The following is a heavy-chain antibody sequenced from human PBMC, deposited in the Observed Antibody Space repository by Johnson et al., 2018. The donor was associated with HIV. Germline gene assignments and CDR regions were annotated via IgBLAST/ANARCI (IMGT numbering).Heavy chain of an antibody. Sequence: VQLVESGGDLVQPGGSLRLSCAASGFTVSSNYMSWVRQAPGKGLEWVSAISGSGGSTYYADSVKGRFTISRDNSKNTLYLQMNSLRHEDTAVYYCARDQGELRRTHAFDIWGQGTMVTVSS. D-gene: IGHD1-14*01. J-gene: IGHJ3*02. CDR3: ARDQGELRRTHAFDI. CDR1: GFTVSSNY. CDR2: SGSGGST. V-gene: IGHV3-66*02.